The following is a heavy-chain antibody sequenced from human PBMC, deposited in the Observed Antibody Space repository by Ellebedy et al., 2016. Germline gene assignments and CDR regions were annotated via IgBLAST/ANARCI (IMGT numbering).Heavy chain of an antibody. CDR1: RFTFSSNV. Sequence: GESLKISXAASRFTFSSNVMHWVRQAPGKGLEWVALISFDGSERYYVESVKGRFTISRDRSTNTLYLQLNSLRAEDTAVYYCAKSKTTYIVGADPFESWGQGTLVTVSS. V-gene: IGHV3-30*18. J-gene: IGHJ4*02. CDR3: AKSKTTYIVGADPFES. D-gene: IGHD1-26*01. CDR2: ISFDGSER.